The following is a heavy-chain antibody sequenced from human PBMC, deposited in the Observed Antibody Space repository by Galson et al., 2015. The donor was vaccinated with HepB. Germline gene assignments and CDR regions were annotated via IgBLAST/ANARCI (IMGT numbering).Heavy chain of an antibody. J-gene: IGHJ4*02. D-gene: IGHD4-11*01. Sequence: SVKVSCKASGGTFSSYAISWVRQAPGQGLEWMGGIIPIFGTANYAQKFQGRVTITADASTTTAYMELRSLTSDDTAVYFCARDRSNSDYWGQGTLVTVSS. CDR1: GGTFSSYA. V-gene: IGHV1-69*13. CDR3: ARDRSNSDY. CDR2: IIPIFGTA.